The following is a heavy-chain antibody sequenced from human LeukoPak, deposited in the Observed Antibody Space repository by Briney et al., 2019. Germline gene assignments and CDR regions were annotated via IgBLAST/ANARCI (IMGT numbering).Heavy chain of an antibody. CDR1: GYSFTTYW. V-gene: IGHV5-51*01. CDR2: IYPDDFDT. J-gene: IGHJ4*02. D-gene: IGHD2-21*01. Sequence: GESLKISCQGSGYSFTTYWIGWVRQMPGKGLEWLGIIYPDDFDTRYSPSFQGQVTISADKSISTAYLQWSSLKASDSAMYYCARHADSGGLLFSSDYWGQGTLVTVSS. CDR3: ARHADSGGLLFSSDY.